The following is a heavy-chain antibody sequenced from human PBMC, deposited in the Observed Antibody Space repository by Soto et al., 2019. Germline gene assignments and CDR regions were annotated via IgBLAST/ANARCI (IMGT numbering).Heavy chain of an antibody. Sequence: LRLSCAASGFTFSGSAMHWVRQASGKGLEWVGRIRSKANSYATAYAASVKGRFTISRDDSKNTAYLQMNSLKTEDTAVYYCTSPRPPDYYGSGSYSGYYYYGMDVWGQGTTVTVSS. V-gene: IGHV3-73*01. CDR1: GFTFSGSA. J-gene: IGHJ6*02. CDR3: TSPRPPDYYGSGSYSGYYYYGMDV. D-gene: IGHD3-10*01. CDR2: IRSKANSYAT.